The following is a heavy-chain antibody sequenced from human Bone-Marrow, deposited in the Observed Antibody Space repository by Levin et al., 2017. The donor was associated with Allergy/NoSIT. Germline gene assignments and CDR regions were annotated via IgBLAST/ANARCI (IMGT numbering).Heavy chain of an antibody. Sequence: GGSLRLSCAASGFTFSNSAMSWVRQAPGKGLEWVSGFSGGGGSTFYADSVKGRFTISRDNSKNTLYLQVDSLRVEDTALYYCARGVQGAWGLFDRWGRGTLVTVSS. CDR3: ARGVQGAWGLFDR. V-gene: IGHV3-23*01. CDR2: FSGGGGST. D-gene: IGHD1-26*01. CDR1: GFTFSNSA. J-gene: IGHJ2*01.